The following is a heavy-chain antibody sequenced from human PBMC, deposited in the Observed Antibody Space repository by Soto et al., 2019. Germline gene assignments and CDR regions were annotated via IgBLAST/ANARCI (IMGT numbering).Heavy chain of an antibody. V-gene: IGHV4-59*01. CDR3: TRDGHGRIATNPYCHSGMDV. Sequence: PSETLSLTCTVSGGSISGYYWSWVRQPPGKGLEWIGNVYYSGGAKYKPCVKRRGSISVDTSKNQFSLNLSSVPAADTAVDYCTRDGHGRIATNPYCHSGMDVWGPGITVTVS. D-gene: IGHD2-15*01. CDR2: VYYSGGA. J-gene: IGHJ6*02. CDR1: GGSISGYY.